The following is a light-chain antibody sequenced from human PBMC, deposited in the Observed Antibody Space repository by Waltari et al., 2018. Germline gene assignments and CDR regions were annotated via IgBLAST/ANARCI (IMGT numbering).Light chain of an antibody. J-gene: IGLJ3*02. CDR3: SSYAGSNNLV. V-gene: IGLV2-8*01. Sequence: QSALTQPPSASGSPGQSVTISCTGTSSDVGGYNFVPWYQQHPGKAPKLMIYEVNKRPSGVPDRFSGSKSGNTASLTVSGLQAEDEGDYYCSSYAGSNNLVFGGGTKVTVL. CDR1: SSDVGGYNF. CDR2: EVN.